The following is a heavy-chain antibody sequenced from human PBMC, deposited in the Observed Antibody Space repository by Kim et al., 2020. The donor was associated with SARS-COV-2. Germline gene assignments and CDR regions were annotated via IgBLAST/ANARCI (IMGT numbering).Heavy chain of an antibody. V-gene: IGHV5-51*01. D-gene: IGHD3-22*01. Sequence: GESLKISCKGSGYSFTSYWIGWVRQMPGKGLEWMGIIYPGDSDTRYSPSFQGQVTISADKSISTAYLQWSSLKASDTAMYYCARHSRTYYYDSSGLDPFDYWGQGTLVTVSS. J-gene: IGHJ4*02. CDR3: ARHSRTYYYDSSGLDPFDY. CDR1: GYSFTSYW. CDR2: IYPGDSDT.